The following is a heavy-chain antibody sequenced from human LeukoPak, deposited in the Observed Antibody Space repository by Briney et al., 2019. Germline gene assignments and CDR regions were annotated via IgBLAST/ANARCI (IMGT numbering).Heavy chain of an antibody. D-gene: IGHD3-22*01. CDR1: GFTFSSYG. V-gene: IGHV3-30*18. CDR3: AKYYYDSSGYYITPPARAPDY. Sequence: GGSLRLSCAASGFTFSSYGMHWVRQAPGKGLEWVAVISYDGGNKYYADSVKGRFTISRDNSQNTLYLQMNSLTAEDTAVYYCAKYYYDSSGYYITPPARAPDYWGQGTLVTVSS. J-gene: IGHJ4*02. CDR2: ISYDGGNK.